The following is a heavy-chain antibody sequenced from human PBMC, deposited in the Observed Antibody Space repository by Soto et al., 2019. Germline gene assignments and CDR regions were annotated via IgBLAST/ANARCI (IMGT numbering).Heavy chain of an antibody. Sequence: GASVKVSCKASGGTFSSYAISWVRQAPGQGLEWMGGIIPIFGTANYAQKFQGRVSITADESTSTAYMELSSLRSEDTAVYYCARAGAKYYDFWSGYYRYYYAMDVWGQGTTVTVSS. CDR1: GGTFSSYA. D-gene: IGHD3-3*01. V-gene: IGHV1-69*13. CDR2: IIPIFGTA. CDR3: ARAGAKYYDFWSGYYRYYYAMDV. J-gene: IGHJ6*02.